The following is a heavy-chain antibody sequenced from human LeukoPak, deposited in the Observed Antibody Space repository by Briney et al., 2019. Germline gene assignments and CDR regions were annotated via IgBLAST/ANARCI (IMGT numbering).Heavy chain of an antibody. CDR2: ISYDGSNI. D-gene: IGHD6-13*01. J-gene: IGHJ3*02. Sequence: PGGSLRLSCAASGFIFSSYGMHWVRQAPGKGLEWVAVISYDGSNIYYADSVKGRFTISRDNSKNTLYLQMNSLRAEDTAVYYCAKEMGVAAAGLDAFDIWGQGTMVTVSS. CDR1: GFIFSSYG. CDR3: AKEMGVAAAGLDAFDI. V-gene: IGHV3-30*18.